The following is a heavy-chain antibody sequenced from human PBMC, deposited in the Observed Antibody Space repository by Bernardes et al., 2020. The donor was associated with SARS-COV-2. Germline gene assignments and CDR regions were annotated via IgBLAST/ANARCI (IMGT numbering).Heavy chain of an antibody. CDR3: AKGGDNGYPDFDY. CDR2: VYYSGSA. CDR1: GVSISRYY. Sequence: SESLSLTCTVSGVSISRYYLSWIRQSPGKGLEWIGNVYYSGSASYSPSLNSRAIISVDRSMNQYSLRLSSVNAADTAVYYCAKGGDNGYPDFDYWGQGTLVTVSS. J-gene: IGHJ4*02. D-gene: IGHD5-12*01. V-gene: IGHV4-59*08.